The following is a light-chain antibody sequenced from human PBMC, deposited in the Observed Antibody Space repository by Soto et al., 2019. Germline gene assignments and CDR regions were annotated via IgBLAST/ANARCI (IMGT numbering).Light chain of an antibody. CDR2: DVT. CDR3: SSNTTNNAPQVV. CDR1: SSDVGGYNY. Sequence: QSVLTQPASVSGSPGQSITISCTGTSSDVGGYNYVSWYQHHPGKAPKLIIYDVTNRPSGVSNPSSGSKSGNTASLTISGPRPEDGADYYYSSNTTNNAPQVVFGPGTKVPV. J-gene: IGLJ1*01. V-gene: IGLV2-14*03.